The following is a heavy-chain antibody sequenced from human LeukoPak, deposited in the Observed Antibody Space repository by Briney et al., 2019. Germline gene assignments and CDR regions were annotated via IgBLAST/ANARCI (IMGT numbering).Heavy chain of an antibody. CDR1: GFTFTSQG. J-gene: IGHJ2*01. V-gene: IGHV3-23*01. CDR2: ITGSGDST. Sequence: GGSLRLSCAASGFTFTSQGMAWVRQAPAKGLERVSAITGSGDSTYYADSVKGRFTISRNNSKNTLYLQMNSLSAEDTAVYYCAKMQGYFDLWGRGTLVTVSS. CDR3: AKMQGYFDL.